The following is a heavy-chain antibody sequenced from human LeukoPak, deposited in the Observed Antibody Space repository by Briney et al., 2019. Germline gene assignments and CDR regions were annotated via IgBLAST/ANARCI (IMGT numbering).Heavy chain of an antibody. CDR2: ISWDGGST. Sequence: SGGSLRLSCAASGFTFDDYAMHWVRQAPGKGLEWVSLISWDGGSTYYADSVKGRFTISRDNSKNSLYLQMNSLRAEDTALYYCAKVSGIAAAGWLGSDYWGQGTLVTVSS. CDR3: AKVSGIAAAGWLGSDY. V-gene: IGHV3-43D*03. J-gene: IGHJ4*02. CDR1: GFTFDDYA. D-gene: IGHD6-13*01.